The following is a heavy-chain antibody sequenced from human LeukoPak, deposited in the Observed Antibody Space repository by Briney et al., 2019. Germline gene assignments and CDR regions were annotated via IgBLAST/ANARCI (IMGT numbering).Heavy chain of an antibody. CDR1: GGSISSSY. D-gene: IGHD3/OR15-3a*01. J-gene: IGHJ4*02. V-gene: IGHV4-4*07. CDR3: AREDWARYYFDY. CDR2: IYASGTT. Sequence: PSETLSLICTVSGGSISSSYWSWIRQPAGKGLEWIGRIYASGTTNYSPSLKSRVTMSLDTSKNKFSLKLSSVTAADTAVYFCAREDWARYYFDYWGQGILVTVSS.